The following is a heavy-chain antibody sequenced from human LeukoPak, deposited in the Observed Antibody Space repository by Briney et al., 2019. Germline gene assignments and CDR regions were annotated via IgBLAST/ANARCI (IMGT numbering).Heavy chain of an antibody. CDR3: ARVLAAAAHFDY. CDR1: GGSISSSSSY. CDR2: ISYTGST. J-gene: IGHJ4*02. V-gene: IGHV4-39*01. Sequence: KPSETLSLTCTASGGSISSSSSYWGWIRQPPGKGLEWIGSISYTGSTYYNPSLKSRVTISVDTSKNQFSLKLSSVTAADTAVYYCARVLAAAAHFDYWGQGTLVTASS. D-gene: IGHD6-13*01.